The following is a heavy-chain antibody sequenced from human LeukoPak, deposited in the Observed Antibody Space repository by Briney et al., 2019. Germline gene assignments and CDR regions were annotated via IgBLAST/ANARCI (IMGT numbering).Heavy chain of an antibody. Sequence: PGGSLRLSCAASGFTFSSHDMHWVRQAPGKGLEWVAIISYDGGKKDYADSVKGRFTISRDNSKNTLYLQMNSLRAEDTAVYYCAKDRSKGSYRDEFDFWGQGTLVTVSS. D-gene: IGHD1-26*01. CDR3: AKDRSKGSYRDEFDF. CDR1: GFTFSSHD. CDR2: ISYDGGKK. J-gene: IGHJ4*02. V-gene: IGHV3-30*18.